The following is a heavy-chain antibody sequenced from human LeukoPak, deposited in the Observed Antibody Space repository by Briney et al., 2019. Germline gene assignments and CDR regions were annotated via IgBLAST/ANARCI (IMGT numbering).Heavy chain of an antibody. CDR1: GGSFSGYY. D-gene: IGHD2-2*01. CDR3: ARGDWSSTSCYFFSYWFDP. V-gene: IGHV4-34*01. Sequence: SETLSLTCAVYGGSFSGYYWSWIRQPPGKGLEWIGEINHSGSTNYNPSLKSRVTISVDTSKNQFSLKLSSVTAADTAVYYCARGDWSSTSCYFFSYWFDPWGQGTLVTVSS. CDR2: INHSGST. J-gene: IGHJ5*02.